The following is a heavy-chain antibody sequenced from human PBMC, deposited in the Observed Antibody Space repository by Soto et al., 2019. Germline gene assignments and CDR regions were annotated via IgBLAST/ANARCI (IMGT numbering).Heavy chain of an antibody. CDR3: ARVSYPSIAAAAPPPYYYYGMDV. CDR2: ISYDGSNK. Sequence: GGSLRLSCAASGFTFSSYAMHWVRQAPGKGLEWVAVISYDGSNKYYADSVKGRFTISRDNSKNTLYLQMNSLRAEDTAVYYCARVSYPSIAAAAPPPYYYYGMDVWGQGTTVTVS. V-gene: IGHV3-30-3*01. D-gene: IGHD6-13*01. CDR1: GFTFSSYA. J-gene: IGHJ6*02.